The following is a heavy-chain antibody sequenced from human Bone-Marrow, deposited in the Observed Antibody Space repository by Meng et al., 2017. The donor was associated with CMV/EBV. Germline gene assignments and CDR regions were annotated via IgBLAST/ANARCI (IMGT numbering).Heavy chain of an antibody. D-gene: IGHD3-16*01. CDR1: RFTFSSYW. CDR3: AKELGGFDY. Sequence: GGSLRLSCAASRFTFSSYWMSWVRQAPGKGLEWVANIKQDGSEKYYVDSVKGRFTISRDNSKNTLYLQMNSLRAEDTAVYYCAKELGGFDYWGQGTLVTVSS. CDR2: IKQDGSEK. J-gene: IGHJ4*02. V-gene: IGHV3-7*01.